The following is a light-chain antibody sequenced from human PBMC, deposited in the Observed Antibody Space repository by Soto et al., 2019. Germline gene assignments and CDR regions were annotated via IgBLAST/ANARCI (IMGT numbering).Light chain of an antibody. V-gene: IGKV1-27*01. Sequence: SQMTQAPSSLSASVGDRVTITCGASQGISNYLAWYQQKPGKVPKLLIYAASTLQSGVPSRFSGSGSGTDFTLTISSLQPEDVATYYCQKYNSAPQTFGQGTKVDIK. CDR3: QKYNSAPQT. J-gene: IGKJ1*01. CDR2: AAS. CDR1: QGISNY.